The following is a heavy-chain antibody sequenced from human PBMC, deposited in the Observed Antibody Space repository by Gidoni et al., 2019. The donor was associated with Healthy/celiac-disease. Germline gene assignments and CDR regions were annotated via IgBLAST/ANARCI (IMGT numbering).Heavy chain of an antibody. CDR3: AKGRVAAAGTGLFDY. Sequence: EVQLVESGGGLVQPGRSLRLSCAASGFTFDDYAMHWVRQAPGKGLEWVSGISWNSGSIGYADSVKGRFTISRDNAKNSLYLQMNSLRAEDTALYYCAKGRVAAAGTGLFDYWGQGTLVTVSS. D-gene: IGHD6-13*01. V-gene: IGHV3-9*01. J-gene: IGHJ4*02. CDR1: GFTFDDYA. CDR2: ISWNSGSI.